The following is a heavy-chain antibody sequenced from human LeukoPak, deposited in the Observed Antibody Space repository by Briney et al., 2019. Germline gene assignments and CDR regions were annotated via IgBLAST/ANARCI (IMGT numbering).Heavy chain of an antibody. Sequence: ASVKVSCKASGYTFTGYYMHWVRQAPGQGLEWMGWINPNSGGTNYAQKFQGRVIMTRDTSISTAYMELSRLRSDDTAVYYCARDDYYDRFPPFDYGGQGTLVTVSS. V-gene: IGHV1-2*02. D-gene: IGHD3-22*01. CDR1: GYTFTGYY. CDR3: ARDDYYDRFPPFDY. J-gene: IGHJ4*02. CDR2: INPNSGGT.